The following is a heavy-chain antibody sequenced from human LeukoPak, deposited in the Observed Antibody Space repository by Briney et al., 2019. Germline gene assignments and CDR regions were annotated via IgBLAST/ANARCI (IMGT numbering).Heavy chain of an antibody. V-gene: IGHV1-24*01. CDR1: GYTLTELS. D-gene: IGHD4-17*01. CDR2: YDPEDGET. J-gene: IGHJ4*02. Sequence: ASVKVSCKVSGYTLTELSMHWVRQAPGKGLEWMGGYDPEDGETIYAQKFQGRVTMTEDTSTDTAYMELSSLRSEDTAVYYCATTTLIYGANFDYWGQGTLVTVSS. CDR3: ATTTLIYGANFDY.